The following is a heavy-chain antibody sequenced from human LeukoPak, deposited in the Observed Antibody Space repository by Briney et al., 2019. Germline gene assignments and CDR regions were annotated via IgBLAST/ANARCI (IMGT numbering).Heavy chain of an antibody. Sequence: GGSLRLSCAASGFTFDSYAMNWVRQAPGKGLEWVSFISGGGAKTRYADSVKGQFTISRDNSKNTLYLQMNILRPEDTAIYYCAKCSASYDNAAFDVWGQGTMVSVSS. CDR2: ISGGGAKT. CDR1: GFTFDSYA. D-gene: IGHD3-10*02. CDR3: AKCSASYDNAAFDV. V-gene: IGHV3-23*01. J-gene: IGHJ3*01.